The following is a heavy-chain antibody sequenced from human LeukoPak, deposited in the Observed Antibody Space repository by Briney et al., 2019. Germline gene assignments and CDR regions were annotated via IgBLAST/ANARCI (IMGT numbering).Heavy chain of an antibody. V-gene: IGHV1-2*02. CDR2: INPNSGGT. CDR3: ARAGSSSRWVNDY. J-gene: IGHJ4*02. CDR1: GYTFTGYY. Sequence: APVKVSCKASGYTFTGYYMHWVRQAPGQGLEWMGWINPNSGGTNYAQKFQGRVTMTRDTSISTAYMELSRLTSDDTAVYYCARAGSSSRWVNDYWGQGTLVTVSS. D-gene: IGHD6-13*01.